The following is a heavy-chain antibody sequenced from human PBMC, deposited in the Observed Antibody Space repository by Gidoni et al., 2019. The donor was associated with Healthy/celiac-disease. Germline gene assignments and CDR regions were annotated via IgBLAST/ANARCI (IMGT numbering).Heavy chain of an antibody. CDR3: ARQEERQLPPWGAFGI. Sequence: QVQLQESGPGLVKPSETLSLTCTVSGGSISSYYWSWIRQPPGKGLEWIGYIYYSGSTNYNPSLKSRVTISVDTSKNQFSLKLSSVTAADTAVYYCARQEERQLPPWGAFGIWGQGTMVTVSS. V-gene: IGHV4-59*08. CDR2: IYYSGST. J-gene: IGHJ3*02. D-gene: IGHD2-2*01. CDR1: GGSISSYY.